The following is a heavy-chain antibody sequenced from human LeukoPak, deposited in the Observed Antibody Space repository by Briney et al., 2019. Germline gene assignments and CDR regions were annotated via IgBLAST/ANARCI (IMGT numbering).Heavy chain of an antibody. Sequence: SETLSLTCTVSGGSISSSSYYWGWIRQPPGKGLEWIGSIYYSGSTYYNPSLKSRVTISVDTSKNQFSLKLSSVTAADTAVYYCASLPLRSHFDYWGQGALLTVSS. J-gene: IGHJ4*02. CDR3: ASLPLRSHFDY. CDR1: GGSISSSSYY. CDR2: IYYSGST. V-gene: IGHV4-39*01.